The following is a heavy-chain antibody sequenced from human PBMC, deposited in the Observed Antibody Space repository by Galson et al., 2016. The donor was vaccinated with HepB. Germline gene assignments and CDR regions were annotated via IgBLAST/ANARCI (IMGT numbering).Heavy chain of an antibody. CDR2: ISYDGSSE. Sequence: SLRLSCAASGFTFSSYGMHWVRQAPGKGLEWVTFISYDGSSEYYADSVKGRFTISKDNSKNTLFLQMNSLRAEDTAVYHCAKGEWLPDYWGQGTLVTVSS. CDR1: GFTFSSYG. CDR3: AKGEWLPDY. D-gene: IGHD3-3*01. J-gene: IGHJ4*02. V-gene: IGHV3-30*18.